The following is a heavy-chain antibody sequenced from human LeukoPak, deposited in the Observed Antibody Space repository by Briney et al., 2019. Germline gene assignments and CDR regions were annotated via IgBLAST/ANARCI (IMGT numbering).Heavy chain of an antibody. V-gene: IGHV3-23*01. D-gene: IGHD1-26*01. J-gene: IGHJ4*02. CDR3: AKGRVGAAHFDY. CDR2: ISGSGGST. CDR1: GFTFSSYA. Sequence: PGASLRLSCAASGFTFSSYAMSWVHQAPGKGLEWVSAISGSGGSTYYADSVKGRFTISRDNSKNTLYLQMNSLRAEDTAVYYCAKGRVGAAHFDYWGQGTLVTVSS.